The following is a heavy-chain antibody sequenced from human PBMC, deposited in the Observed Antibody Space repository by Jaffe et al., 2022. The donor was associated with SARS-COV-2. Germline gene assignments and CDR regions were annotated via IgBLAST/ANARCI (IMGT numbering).Heavy chain of an antibody. J-gene: IGHJ3*02. CDR1: GFTFSSYS. CDR3: ARVGSYPNDAFDI. V-gene: IGHV3-21*01. D-gene: IGHD1-26*01. CDR2: ISSSSSYI. Sequence: EVQLVESGGGLVKPGGSLRLSCAASGFTFSSYSMNWVRQAPGKGLEWVSSISSSSSYIYYADSVKGRFTISRDNAKNSLYLQMNSLRAEDTAVYYCARVGSYPNDAFDIWGQGTMVTVSS.